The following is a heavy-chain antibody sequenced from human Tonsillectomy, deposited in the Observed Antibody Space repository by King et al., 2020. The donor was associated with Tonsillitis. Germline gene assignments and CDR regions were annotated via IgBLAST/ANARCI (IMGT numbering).Heavy chain of an antibody. CDR2: ISGSGGST. J-gene: IGHJ4*02. V-gene: IGHV3-23*04. CDR1: GFTFSSYA. CDR3: AKVKRELVANFDY. Sequence: VQLVESGGGLVQPGGSLRLSCAASGFTFSSYAMTWVRQAPGKGLEWVSAISGSGGSTYYADSVKGRFTTSRDNSKNTLYLQMNSLRAEDTAVYYCAKVKRELVANFDYWGQGTLVTVSS. D-gene: IGHD1-26*01.